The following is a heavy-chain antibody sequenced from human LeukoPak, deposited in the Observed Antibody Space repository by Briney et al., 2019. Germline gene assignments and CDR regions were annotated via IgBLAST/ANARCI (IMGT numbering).Heavy chain of an antibody. V-gene: IGHV1-69*02. D-gene: IGHD6-13*01. J-gene: IGHJ5*02. CDR1: GGTFSSYT. Sequence: ASVKVSRKASGGTFSSYTISWVRQAPGQGLEWMGRIIPILGVANYAQKFQGRVTITADKSTSTAYMELSSLRSEDTAVYYCARGTGESSSTNWFDPWGQGTLVTVSS. CDR2: IIPILGVA. CDR3: ARGTGESSSTNWFDP.